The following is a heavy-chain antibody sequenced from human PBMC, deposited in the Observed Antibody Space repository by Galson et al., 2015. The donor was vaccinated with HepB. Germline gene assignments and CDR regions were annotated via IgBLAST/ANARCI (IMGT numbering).Heavy chain of an antibody. Sequence: SLRLSCAASGFTFSSYAMHWVRQAPGKGLEWVAVISYDGSNKYYADSVKGRFTISRDNSKNTLYLQMNSLRAEDTAVYYCARRAWRGVDSPAENYCDYGGQGTQVAVSS. CDR1: GFTFSSYA. CDR2: ISYDGSNK. CDR3: ARRAWRGVDSPAENYCDY. V-gene: IGHV3-30*04. J-gene: IGHJ4*02. D-gene: IGHD1-1*01.